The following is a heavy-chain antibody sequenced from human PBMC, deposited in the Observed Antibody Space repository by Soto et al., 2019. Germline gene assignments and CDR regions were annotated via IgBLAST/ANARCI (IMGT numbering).Heavy chain of an antibody. CDR3: ARSTIVAPPSN. CDR1: GFSFSNYA. Sequence: QVQLVESGGGVVQPGRSLRLSCAASGFSFSNYAMQWVRQAPGKGLEWVAVISYDGSKKYYADSVKGRFTIARDNSKNTMYLQMDSLRAEDTAVYYCARSTIVAPPSNWGQGTLVTVSS. CDR2: ISYDGSKK. J-gene: IGHJ4*02. V-gene: IGHV3-30*14. D-gene: IGHD6-6*01.